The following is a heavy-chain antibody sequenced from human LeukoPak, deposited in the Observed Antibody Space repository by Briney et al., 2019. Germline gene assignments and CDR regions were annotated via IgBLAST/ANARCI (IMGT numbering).Heavy chain of an antibody. CDR1: GCSISSGGYY. Sequence: SHTLSLTCTVSGCSISSGGYYWSWIRQHPGKGLEWIGYIYCSGSTYYNPSIKSRDSISVETSKKQLSLRLSSVTAADTAVYYCATPRYSGYDSNWYFDLWGRGTLVTVSS. CDR3: ATPRYSGYDSNWYFDL. D-gene: IGHD5-12*01. CDR2: IYCSGST. J-gene: IGHJ2*01. V-gene: IGHV4-31*03.